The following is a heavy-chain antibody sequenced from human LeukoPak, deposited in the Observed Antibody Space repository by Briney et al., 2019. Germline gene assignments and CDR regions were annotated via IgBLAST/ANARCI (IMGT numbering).Heavy chain of an antibody. J-gene: IGHJ4*02. CDR1: GYTFTSYA. D-gene: IGHD6-19*01. CDR2: IIPILGIA. CDR3: AREAKGIAVAWVDY. Sequence: GASVKVSCKASGYTFTSYAISWVRQAPGQGLEWMGRIIPILGIANYAQKFQGRVTTTADKSTSTAYMELSSLRSEDAAVYYCAREAKGIAVAWVDYWGQGTLVTVSS. V-gene: IGHV1-69*04.